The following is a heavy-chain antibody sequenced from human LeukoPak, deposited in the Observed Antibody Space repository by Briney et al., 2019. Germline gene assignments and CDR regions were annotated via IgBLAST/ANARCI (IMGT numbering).Heavy chain of an antibody. D-gene: IGHD2-2*01. CDR3: ARRRVYQLLSWFDP. Sequence: SETLSLTCTVSGGSISSSSYYWGWIRQPPGKGLEWIGSIYYSGSTYYNPSLKGRVTISVDTSKNQFSLKLSSVTAADTAVYYCARRRVYQLLSWFDPWGQGTLVTVSS. CDR2: IYYSGST. V-gene: IGHV4-39*01. J-gene: IGHJ5*02. CDR1: GGSISSSSYY.